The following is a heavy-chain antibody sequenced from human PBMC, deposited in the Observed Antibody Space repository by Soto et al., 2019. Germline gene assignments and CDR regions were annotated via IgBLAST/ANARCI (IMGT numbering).Heavy chain of an antibody. CDR1: GDSISSYF. Sequence: PSETLSLTCTVPGDSISSYFWTWIRQPPGKALEWIGYMFHSGRTNYNPSLTSRVTMSADTSNNQFSLTLTSVTAADTAVYYCAKAVKYYDSTGYDAFAVWGQGIMVTVSS. D-gene: IGHD3-22*01. V-gene: IGHV4-59*01. J-gene: IGHJ3*01. CDR2: MFHSGRT. CDR3: AKAVKYYDSTGYDAFAV.